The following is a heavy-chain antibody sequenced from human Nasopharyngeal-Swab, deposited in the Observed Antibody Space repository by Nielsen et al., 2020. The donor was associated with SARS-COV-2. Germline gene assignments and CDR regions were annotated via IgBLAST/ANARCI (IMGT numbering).Heavy chain of an antibody. J-gene: IGHJ4*02. CDR2: IHGDGRNT. V-gene: IGHV3-74*01. Sequence: GESLKISCVASGFTFRTYWMHWVRQVPGKGLEWIAEIHGDGRNTNYADSVRGRFTISRDNARSTLYLQMNSLRVEDTAMYYCVRDNYGVDYWGQGTLVTVSS. CDR1: GFTFRTYW. D-gene: IGHD3-10*01. CDR3: VRDNYGVDY.